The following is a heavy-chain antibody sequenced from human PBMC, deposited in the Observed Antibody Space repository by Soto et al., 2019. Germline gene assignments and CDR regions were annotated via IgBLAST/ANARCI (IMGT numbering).Heavy chain of an antibody. D-gene: IGHD3-10*01. Sequence: EVQLVESGGGLVQPGGPRRPPGEGSPLPASKNYWSWVRRPPGKGLEWVSVIYSGGTTYYADSVKDRFSISRDNSKSTLYLQMDNLRAGDTAVYYCARGGSGSDWDYYGMDVWGQGTTVTVSS. CDR1: PLPASKNY. CDR3: ARGGSGSDWDYYGMDV. CDR2: IYSGGTT. J-gene: IGHJ6*02. V-gene: IGHV3-66*01.